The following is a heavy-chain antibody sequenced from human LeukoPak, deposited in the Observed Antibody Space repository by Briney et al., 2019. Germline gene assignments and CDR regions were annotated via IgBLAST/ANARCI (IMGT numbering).Heavy chain of an antibody. Sequence: SETLSLTCTVSGGSINNFYWTWIRQPPGKRLEWIGYIYYSGSTNYNPSLKSRVTISVDTSKNQFSLKLSSVTAAHTAVYYCARDWSGKNAFDIWGQGTMVTVSS. CDR2: IYYSGST. CDR1: GGSINNFY. CDR3: ARDWSGKNAFDI. D-gene: IGHD3-10*01. J-gene: IGHJ3*02. V-gene: IGHV4-59*01.